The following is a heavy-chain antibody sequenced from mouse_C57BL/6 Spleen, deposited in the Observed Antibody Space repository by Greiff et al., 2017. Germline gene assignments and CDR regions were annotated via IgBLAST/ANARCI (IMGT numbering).Heavy chain of an antibody. CDR1: GYTFTIYW. Sequence: QVQLQQPGAELVRPGTSVKLSCKASGYTFTIYWMHWVKHRPGHGLEWIGVIDPSDSYTNYNQKFKGKATLIVDPSSSTAYMQLSSLTAEDSAVYYCARDGSSPHWYFDVWGTGATGSGSS. D-gene: IGHD1-1*01. J-gene: IGHJ1*03. CDR2: IDPSDSYT. CDR3: ARDGSSPHWYFDV. V-gene: IGHV1-59*01.